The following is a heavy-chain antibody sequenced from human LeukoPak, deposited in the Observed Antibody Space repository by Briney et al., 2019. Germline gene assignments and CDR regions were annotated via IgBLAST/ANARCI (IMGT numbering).Heavy chain of an antibody. Sequence: GGSLRLSCAASGFTFSSYEMNWVRPAPGEGREWISYISRSGSTIFYADSVKGRFTISRDNAKNSLYLQMNSLRAEDTAVYYCARPYTAYAFDYWGQGTLVTVSS. D-gene: IGHD5-12*01. CDR1: GFTFSSYE. J-gene: IGHJ4*02. V-gene: IGHV3-48*03. CDR2: ISRSGSTI. CDR3: ARPYTAYAFDY.